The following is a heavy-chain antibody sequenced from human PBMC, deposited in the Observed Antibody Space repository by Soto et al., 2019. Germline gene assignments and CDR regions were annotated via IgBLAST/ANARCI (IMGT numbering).Heavy chain of an antibody. CDR3: AKNNLYCSSTNCFVFDY. V-gene: IGHV3-7*01. CDR2: IKQDGSEK. Sequence: GGSLRLSCAASGFIFSSYWMGWVRQAPGKGLEWVANIKQDGSEKHYVDSVKGRFTISRDNADNSLYLQMNSLRAEDTAVYYCAKNNLYCSSTNCFVFDYWGQGTLVTAPQ. CDR1: GFIFSSYW. D-gene: IGHD2-2*01. J-gene: IGHJ4*02.